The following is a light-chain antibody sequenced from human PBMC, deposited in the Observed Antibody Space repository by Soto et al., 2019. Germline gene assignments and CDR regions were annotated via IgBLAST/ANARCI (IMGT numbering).Light chain of an antibody. CDR1: QSISGW. CDR3: QQSKT. Sequence: DIQMTQSPSTLSASVGDRVTITCRASQSISGWLAWYQQKPGKAPKLLIYKTSNLKGGVPSRFSGSGSGTEFTLTISSLQPDDFATYYCQQSKTFGPGTKVDIK. V-gene: IGKV1-5*03. J-gene: IGKJ3*01. CDR2: KTS.